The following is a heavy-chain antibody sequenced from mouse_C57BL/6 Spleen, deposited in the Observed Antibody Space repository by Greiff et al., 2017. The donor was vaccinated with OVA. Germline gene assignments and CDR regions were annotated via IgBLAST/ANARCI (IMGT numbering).Heavy chain of an antibody. CDR1: GFSLTTYG. D-gene: IGHD3-3*01. CDR2: IWRGGST. J-gene: IGHJ2*01. Sequence: VKLVESGPGLVQPSQSLSITCTVSGFSLTTYGVHWVRQSPGKGLEWLGVIWRGGSTDYNAAFMSRLSITKDNSKNQVFFKMNSLQADDTAIYYCAKGGLLWDFDYWGQGTTLTVSS. V-gene: IGHV2-5*01. CDR3: AKGGLLWDFDY.